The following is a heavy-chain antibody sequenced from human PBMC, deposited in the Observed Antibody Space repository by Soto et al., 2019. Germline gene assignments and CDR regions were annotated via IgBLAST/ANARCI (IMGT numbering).Heavy chain of an antibody. V-gene: IGHV1-69*13. J-gene: IGHJ6*03. CDR3: ASARTTGTTYYYYYMDV. CDR2: IIPIFGTA. D-gene: IGHD1-1*01. CDR1: GGTFSSYA. Sequence: ASVKVSCKASGGTFSSYAISWVRQAPGQGLEWMGGIIPIFGTANYAQKFQGRVTITADESTSTAYMELSSLRSEDTAVYYCASARTTGTTYYYYYMDVWGKGTTVTVSS.